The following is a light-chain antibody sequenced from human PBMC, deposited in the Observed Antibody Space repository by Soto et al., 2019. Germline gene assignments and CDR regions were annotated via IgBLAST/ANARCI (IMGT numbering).Light chain of an antibody. Sequence: EIVLTQSPVTLSLSPGERATRSCRASQSVSSYLAWYQQKPGQAPRLLIYDASNRATGIPARFSGSGSGTDFTLTISSLEPEDFAVYYCQQRSNWPPTFGQGTRLEIK. CDR3: QQRSNWPPT. J-gene: IGKJ5*01. V-gene: IGKV3-11*01. CDR1: QSVSSY. CDR2: DAS.